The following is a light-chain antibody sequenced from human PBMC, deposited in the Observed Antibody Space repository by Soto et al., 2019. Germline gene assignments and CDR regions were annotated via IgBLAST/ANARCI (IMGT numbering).Light chain of an antibody. CDR1: QSVATSQ. Sequence: EIVLTQSPGTLSLSPGERATLFCRASQSVATSQLAWYQQKPGQAPRLLIGASSRATGVPDRFIASGSGTDFTLTISRLEPEDFAVYYCQQHLGRHTFGQGTKVEIK. CDR3: QQHLGRHT. V-gene: IGKV3-20*01. CDR2: GAS. J-gene: IGKJ1*01.